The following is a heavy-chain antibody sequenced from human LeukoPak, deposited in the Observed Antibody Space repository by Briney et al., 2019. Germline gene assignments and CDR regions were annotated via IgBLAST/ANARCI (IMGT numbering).Heavy chain of an antibody. Sequence: GGSLRLSCAASGFTFSSYGMHWVRQAPGKGLEWVAFIRYDGSNKYYADSVKGRFTISRDNSKNTLYLQMNSLRAEDTAVYYCAKDLRLLTIVVVPAATDYWGQGTLVTVSS. J-gene: IGHJ4*02. CDR2: IRYDGSNK. D-gene: IGHD2-2*01. V-gene: IGHV3-30*02. CDR3: AKDLRLLTIVVVPAATDY. CDR1: GFTFSSYG.